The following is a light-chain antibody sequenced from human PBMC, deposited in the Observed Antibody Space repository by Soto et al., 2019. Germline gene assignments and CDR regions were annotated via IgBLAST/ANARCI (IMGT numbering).Light chain of an antibody. CDR1: SGPSTFA. V-gene: IGLV4-69*01. J-gene: IGLJ2*01. CDR2: LNSDGSH. Sequence: QSVLTQSPSASASLGASVKLTCTLSSGPSTFAIAWHQQQPEKGPRYLMKLNSDGSHNKGDGIPDRFSGSSSGAERYLTISSLQSEDEADYYCQTWGAGTVVFGGGTKLTVL. CDR3: QTWGAGTVV.